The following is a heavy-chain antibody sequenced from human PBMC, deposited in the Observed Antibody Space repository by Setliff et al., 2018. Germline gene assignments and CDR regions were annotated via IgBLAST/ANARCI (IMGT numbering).Heavy chain of an antibody. CDR1: YSFTSYW. V-gene: IGHV5-51*01. J-gene: IGHJ6*02. CDR3: ARYDSSGYHYYYGMDV. Sequence: YSFTSYWIGWVRQMPGKGLEWMGIIYPGDSDTRYSPSFQGQVTISADKSISTAYLQWSSLKASDTAMYYCARYDSSGYHYYYGMDVWGQGTTVTVSS. CDR2: IYPGDSDT. D-gene: IGHD3-22*01.